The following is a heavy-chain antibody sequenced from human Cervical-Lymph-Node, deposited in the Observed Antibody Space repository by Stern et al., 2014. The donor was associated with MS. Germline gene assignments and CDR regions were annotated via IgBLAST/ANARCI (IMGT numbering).Heavy chain of an antibody. Sequence: QVQLQESGPGLVKPSQTLSLTCTVSGASISSDDYYWSWIRQLPGKGLEWLGYIHRSGSVYYNPSFKSRVTMSLDRSKNQFSLKLNSVTAADTAVYYCARDAGGYCSVSTCVPLDLWGQGTLVTVSS. CDR1: GASISSDDYY. V-gene: IGHV4-31*03. D-gene: IGHD2-15*01. J-gene: IGHJ5*02. CDR2: IHRSGSV. CDR3: ARDAGGYCSVSTCVPLDL.